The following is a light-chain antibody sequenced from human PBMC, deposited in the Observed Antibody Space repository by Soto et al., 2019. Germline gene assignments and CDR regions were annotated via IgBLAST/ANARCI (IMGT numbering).Light chain of an antibody. V-gene: IGKV1-5*03. Sequence: DIQMTQSPSTLSASVGDRVTITCRASQSIGNSLAWYQQKPGKAPKLLIYKASTLESGVPSRFSGTGSGTEFTLTISSLQPDDVATYCCQQYNSYWTFGQGTKVAIK. CDR1: QSIGNS. J-gene: IGKJ1*01. CDR2: KAS. CDR3: QQYNSYWT.